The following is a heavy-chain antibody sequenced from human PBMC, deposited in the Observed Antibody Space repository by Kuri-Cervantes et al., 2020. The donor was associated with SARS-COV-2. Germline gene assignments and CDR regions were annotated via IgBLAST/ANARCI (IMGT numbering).Heavy chain of an antibody. J-gene: IGHJ4*02. CDR1: GYTFTSYG. V-gene: IGHV1-18*01. CDR3: ARAPRGYCSSTSCYSPTDY. D-gene: IGHD2-2*01. Sequence: ASVKVSCKASGYTFTSYGISWVRQAPGQGLEWMGWISAYNGNTNYAQKLQGRVTMTTDTSTSTAYMELRSLRSDDTAVYYCARAPRGYCSSTSCYSPTDYWGQGTLVTVSS. CDR2: ISAYNGNT.